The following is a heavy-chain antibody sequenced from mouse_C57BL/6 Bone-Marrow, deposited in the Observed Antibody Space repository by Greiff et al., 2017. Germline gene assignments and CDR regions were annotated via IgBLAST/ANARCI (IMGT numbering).Heavy chain of an antibody. CDR1: GFTFSDYG. CDR3: ARSYYYGSSPAWFAY. J-gene: IGHJ3*01. Sequence: EVMLVASGGGLVQPGGSLKLSCAASGFTFSDYGMAWVRQAPRKGPEWVAFISNLAYSIYYADTVTGRFTISRENAKNTLYLEMSSLRSEDTAMYYCARSYYYGSSPAWFAYWGQGTLVTVSA. D-gene: IGHD1-1*01. CDR2: ISNLAYSI. V-gene: IGHV5-15*01.